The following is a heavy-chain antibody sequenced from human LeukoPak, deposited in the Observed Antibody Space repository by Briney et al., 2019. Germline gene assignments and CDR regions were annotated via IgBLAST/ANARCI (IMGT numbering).Heavy chain of an antibody. D-gene: IGHD6-19*01. CDR1: VFTFSSYA. J-gene: IGHJ4*02. Sequence: GGSLRLSCAASVFTFSSYAMSWVRQAPGKGLEWVSAISGSGGSTYYADSVKGRFTISRDNSKNTLHLQMNSLRAEDTAVYYCAKATLRAVADLAGWGQGTLVTVSS. CDR2: ISGSGGST. V-gene: IGHV3-23*01. CDR3: AKATLRAVADLAG.